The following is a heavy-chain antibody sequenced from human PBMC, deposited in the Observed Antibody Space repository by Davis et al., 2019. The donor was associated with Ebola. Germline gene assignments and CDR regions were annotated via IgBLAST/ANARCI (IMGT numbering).Heavy chain of an antibody. D-gene: IGHD3-10*01. V-gene: IGHV3-21*01. J-gene: IGHJ4*02. CDR2: ISSSSSYI. Sequence: GESLKISCAASGFTFSSYSMNWVRQAPGKGLEWVSSISSSSSYIYYADSVKGRFTISRDNAKNSLYLQMNSLRAEDTAVYYCASVYGSGSYVDYWGQGTLVTVSS. CDR1: GFTFSSYS. CDR3: ASVYGSGSYVDY.